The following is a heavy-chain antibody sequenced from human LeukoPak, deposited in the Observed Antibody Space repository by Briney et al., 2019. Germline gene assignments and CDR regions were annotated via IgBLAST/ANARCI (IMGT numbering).Heavy chain of an antibody. CDR1: GFTFSSHG. V-gene: IGHV3-33*01. D-gene: IGHD3-3*01. J-gene: IGHJ4*02. Sequence: GTSLRLSCAASGFTFSSHGMHWVRQAPGKGLGWVAVIWYDGSKTLYADSVKGRFTISRDDSKNTLYLQMNSLRAEDTAVYYRAREASGYYRDFWGQGTLVTVSS. CDR3: AREASGYYRDF. CDR2: IWYDGSKT.